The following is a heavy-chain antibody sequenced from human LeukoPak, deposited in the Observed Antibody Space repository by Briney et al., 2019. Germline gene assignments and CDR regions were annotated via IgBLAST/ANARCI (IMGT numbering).Heavy chain of an antibody. V-gene: IGHV4-34*01. CDR2: INHSGST. J-gene: IGHJ4*02. CDR3: ARSFSGTVIFRY. D-gene: IGHD3/OR15-3a*01. Sequence: SETLSLTCAVYGGSFSGYYWSWIRQPPGKGLEWIGEINHSGSTNYNPSLKSRVTISVDTSKNQFSLKLSSVTDADTAVYYCARSFSGTVIFRYWGQGTLVTVSS. CDR1: GGSFSGYY.